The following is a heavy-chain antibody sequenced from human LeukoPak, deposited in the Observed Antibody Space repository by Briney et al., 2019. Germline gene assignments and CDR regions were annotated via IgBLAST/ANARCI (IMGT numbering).Heavy chain of an antibody. CDR1: GFTFSSYW. J-gene: IGHJ4*02. CDR3: ARGEDDIVATSYFDY. V-gene: IGHV3-21*01. D-gene: IGHD5-12*01. CDR2: ISSSSSYI. Sequence: GGSLRLSCAASGFTFSSYWMHWVRQAPGKGLVWVSSISSSSSYIYYADSVKGRFTISRDNAKNSLYLQMNSLRAEDTAVYYCARGEDDIVATSYFDYWGQGTLVTVSS.